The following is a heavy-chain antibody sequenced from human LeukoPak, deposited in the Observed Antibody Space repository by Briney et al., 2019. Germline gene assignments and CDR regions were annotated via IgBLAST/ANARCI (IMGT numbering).Heavy chain of an antibody. CDR1: GASFGHYY. V-gene: IGHV4-34*01. Sequence: SETLSLTCAVYGASFGHYYWTWIRRPPGKGLEWIGENHPSGITNYNPSLKSRVTISVDMSKNQFSLNLSSVTAADTAVYYCASTRWFPRDAFDIWGQGTMVTVSS. CDR3: ASTRWFPRDAFDI. D-gene: IGHD2-15*01. J-gene: IGHJ3*02. CDR2: NHPSGIT.